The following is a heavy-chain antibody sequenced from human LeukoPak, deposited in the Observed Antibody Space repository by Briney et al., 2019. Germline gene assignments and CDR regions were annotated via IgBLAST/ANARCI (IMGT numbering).Heavy chain of an antibody. CDR1: GFTFSSYS. D-gene: IGHD3-9*01. Sequence: GGSLRLTCAASGFTFSSYSMNWVRQAPGKGLEWVSYISSSSSTIYYADSVKGRFTITRDNAKNSLYLQMNSLRAEDTAVYYCASTTFTWFDPWGQGTLVTVSS. CDR2: ISSSSSTI. CDR3: ASTTFTWFDP. V-gene: IGHV3-48*01. J-gene: IGHJ5*02.